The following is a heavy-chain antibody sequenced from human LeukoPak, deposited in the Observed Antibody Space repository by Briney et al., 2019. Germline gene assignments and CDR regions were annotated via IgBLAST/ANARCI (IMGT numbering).Heavy chain of an antibody. CDR1: GYSFTGYY. V-gene: IGHV1-2*02. Sequence: ASVKVSCKATGYSFTGYYMHWVRQAPGPGLEWMGWINPNSGGTNYAQKFQGRVTMTRATSISTAYMELSRLRSDDTAVYYCARTPEGITIFGVSIKGYFDYWSQGTLVTVSS. J-gene: IGHJ4*02. CDR2: INPNSGGT. D-gene: IGHD3-3*01. CDR3: ARTPEGITIFGVSIKGYFDY.